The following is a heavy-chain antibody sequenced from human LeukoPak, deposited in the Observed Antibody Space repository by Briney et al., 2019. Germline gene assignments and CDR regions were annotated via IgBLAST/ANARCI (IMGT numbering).Heavy chain of an antibody. CDR2: ISSSGSTI. CDR3: VRDDILTGYPTPFDY. CDR1: GFTFSSYE. D-gene: IGHD3-9*01. V-gene: IGHV3-48*03. J-gene: IGHJ4*02. Sequence: GGSLRLSCAASGFTFSSYEMNWVRQAPGKGLEWVSYISSSGSTIYYADSVKGRFTISRDNAKNSLYLQMNSLRAEDTALYYRVRDDILTGYPTPFDYWGQGTLVTVSS.